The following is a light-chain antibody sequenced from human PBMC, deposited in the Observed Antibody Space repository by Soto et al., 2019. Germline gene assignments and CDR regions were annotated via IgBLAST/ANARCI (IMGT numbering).Light chain of an antibody. Sequence: QSVLAQPASVSGSPGQSITISCTGTNSDVGGYDYVSWYQQHPDKAPKFMIYEVTNRPSGVSHRFSGSKSGNTASLTISGLQAEDEADYYCSSYTPTSTYVFGTGTKVTVL. J-gene: IGLJ1*01. CDR1: NSDVGGYDY. V-gene: IGLV2-14*01. CDR3: SSYTPTSTYV. CDR2: EVT.